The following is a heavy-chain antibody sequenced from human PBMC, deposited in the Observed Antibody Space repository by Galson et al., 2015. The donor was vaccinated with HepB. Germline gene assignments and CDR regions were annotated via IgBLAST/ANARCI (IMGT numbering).Heavy chain of an antibody. CDR3: ACYYYASGSYYTSFDY. CDR2: FDPEDGET. D-gene: IGHD3-10*01. Sequence: SVKVSCKVSGYTLTELSMHWVRQAPGKGLEWMGGFDPEDGETIYAQKFQGRVTLAEDTSTDTAYMDLSSLRSEDTAMYYCACYYYASGSYYTSFDYWGQGTLVTVSS. CDR1: GYTLTELS. V-gene: IGHV1-24*01. J-gene: IGHJ4*02.